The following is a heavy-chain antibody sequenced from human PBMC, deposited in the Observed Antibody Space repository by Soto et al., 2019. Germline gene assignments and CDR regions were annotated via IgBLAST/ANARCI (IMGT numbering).Heavy chain of an antibody. J-gene: IGHJ4*02. V-gene: IGHV4-39*01. Sequence: SETLSLTCTVSGGSISSSSYYWGWIRQPPGKGLEWIGSIYYSGSTYYNPSLKSRVTISVDTSKNQFSLKLSSVTAADTAVYYCARLMVYIDYGGNSALDYWGQGTLVTVSS. CDR2: IYYSGST. CDR3: ARLMVYIDYGGNSALDY. CDR1: GGSISSSSYY. D-gene: IGHD4-17*01.